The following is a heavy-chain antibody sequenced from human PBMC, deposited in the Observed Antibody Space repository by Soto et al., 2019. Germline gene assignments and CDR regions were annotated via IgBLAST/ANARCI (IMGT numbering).Heavy chain of an antibody. CDR1: GDSVSSNSAA. CDR3: ARSSRDGYNSDYSYYGMDA. D-gene: IGHD5-12*01. CDR2: TYYRSKWYN. V-gene: IGHV6-1*01. J-gene: IGHJ6*02. Sequence: PSQTLSLTCAISGDSVSSNSAAWNWIRQSPSMGLEWLGRTYYRSKWYNDYAVSVKSRITINPDTSKNQFSLQLNSVTPEDTAVYYCARSSRDGYNSDYSYYGMDAWGQGTTVTVS.